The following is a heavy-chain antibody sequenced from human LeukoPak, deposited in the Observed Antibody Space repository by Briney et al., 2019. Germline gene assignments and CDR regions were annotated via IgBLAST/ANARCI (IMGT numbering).Heavy chain of an antibody. V-gene: IGHV1-2*02. J-gene: IGHJ4*02. Sequence: ASVKVSCKAFGYTFTGYYMHWVRQAPGQGLEWMGWINPNSGGTNYAQKFQGRVTMTRDTSISTAYMELSRLRSDDTAVYYCAREPLLWFGELLYEPYYFDYWGQGTLVTVSS. D-gene: IGHD3-10*01. CDR2: INPNSGGT. CDR3: AREPLLWFGELLYEPYYFDY. CDR1: GYTFTGYY.